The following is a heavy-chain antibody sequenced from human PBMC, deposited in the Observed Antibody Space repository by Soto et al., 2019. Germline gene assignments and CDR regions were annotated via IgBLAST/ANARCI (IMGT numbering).Heavy chain of an antibody. J-gene: IGHJ6*02. CDR2: IVPMLGTP. D-gene: IGHD1-26*01. Sequence: QVQLVQSGAEVKEPGSSVRVSCKASGGTFDNFIMNWVRQTPGQGLEWMGGIVPMLGTPTYAEKFKGRVTISATGSTSTMYLEVTSLRSEDTAIYYCARNGTYSSSLSQYSGMDVWGQGPTVTVSS. CDR1: GGTFDNFI. CDR3: ARNGTYSSSLSQYSGMDV. V-gene: IGHV1-69*01.